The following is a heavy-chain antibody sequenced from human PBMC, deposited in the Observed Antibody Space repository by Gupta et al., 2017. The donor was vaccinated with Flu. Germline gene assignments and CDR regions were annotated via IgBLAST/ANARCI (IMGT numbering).Heavy chain of an antibody. CDR1: GGTFSSYT. CDR3: ARDRGRKFRSSSLHAFDP. J-gene: IGHJ5*02. V-gene: IGHV1-69*08. D-gene: IGHD6-6*01. Sequence: QVQLVQSGAEVKKPGSSVQVSCKASGGTFSSYTISWVRQAPGQGLEWMGRIIPILGIANYAQKFQGRVTITADKSTSTAYMELSSLRSEDTAVYYCARDRGRKFRSSSLHAFDPWGQGTLVTVSS. CDR2: IIPILGIA.